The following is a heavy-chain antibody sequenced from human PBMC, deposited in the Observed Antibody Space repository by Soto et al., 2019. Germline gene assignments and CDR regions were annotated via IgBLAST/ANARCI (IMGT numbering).Heavy chain of an antibody. CDR2: ISAYNGNT. CDR3: ARGTTVKTGSY. CDR1: GYTFTSYG. D-gene: IGHD4-17*01. J-gene: IGHJ4*02. V-gene: IGHV1-18*01. Sequence: QVQLGQSGAEVKKPGASVKVSCKPSGYTFTSYGISWVRQAPGQGLEWMGWISAYNGNTNYAQKLQGRVTMATDTSTSTAFTERMTLRSADTAVYYWARGTTVKTGSYWGQGTFVTVAS.